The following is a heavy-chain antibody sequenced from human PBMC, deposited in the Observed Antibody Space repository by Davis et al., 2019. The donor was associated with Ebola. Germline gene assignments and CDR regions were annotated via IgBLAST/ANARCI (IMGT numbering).Heavy chain of an antibody. CDR1: GFTFSSYG. J-gene: IGHJ4*02. Sequence: GGSLRLSCAASGFTFSSYGMHWVRQAPGKGLEWVAVIWYDGSNKYYADSVKGRFTISRDISKNTLYLQMTNLTAGDTAVYYCTRPAYSSAWHFDYWGQGALVTVSS. CDR3: TRPAYSSAWHFDY. V-gene: IGHV3-33*01. CDR2: IWYDGSNK. D-gene: IGHD6-19*01.